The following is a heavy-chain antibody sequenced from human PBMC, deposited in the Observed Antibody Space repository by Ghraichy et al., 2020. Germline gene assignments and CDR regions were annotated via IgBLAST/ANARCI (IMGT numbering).Heavy chain of an antibody. D-gene: IGHD4/OR15-4a*01. J-gene: IGHJ4*02. CDR2: MNQDGSQK. Sequence: GSLRLSCVASGFTFSSSWMAWVRQAPGRGLEWVAGMNQDGSQKGHVDSVKGRFTISRDNAKNSLYLQMNSLRDEDTAVYYCARDPSYGAVDYWGQGTQVTVSS. CDR3: ARDPSYGAVDY. V-gene: IGHV3-7*03. CDR1: GFTFSSSW.